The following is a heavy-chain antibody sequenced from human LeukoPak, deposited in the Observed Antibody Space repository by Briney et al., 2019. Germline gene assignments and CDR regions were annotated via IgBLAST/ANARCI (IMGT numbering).Heavy chain of an antibody. J-gene: IGHJ5*02. CDR3: ARDWGYSNT. D-gene: IGHD6-13*01. CDR2: IYSGGST. V-gene: IGHV3-66*01. CDR1: GFTVSSHY. Sequence: GGFLRLSCAASGFTVSSHYMSWVRQAPGKGLEWVSVIYSGGSTYYADSVKGRFTISRDNSKNTPFLQVNSLRAEDTAVYYCARDWGYSNTWGQGTLVTVSS.